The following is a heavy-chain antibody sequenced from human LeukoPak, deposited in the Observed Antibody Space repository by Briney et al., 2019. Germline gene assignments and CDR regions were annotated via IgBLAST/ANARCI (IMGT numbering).Heavy chain of an antibody. CDR2: INHSGST. CDR3: ARRRRRDSRLIDY. D-gene: IGHD3-22*01. V-gene: IGHV4-39*07. Sequence: SETLSLTCTVSGVSISSSNSYWSWIRQPPGKGLEWIGEINHSGSTNYNPSLKSRVTISVDTSKNQFSLKLSSVTAADTAVYYCARRRRRDSRLIDYWGQGTLVTVSS. CDR1: GVSISSSNSY. J-gene: IGHJ4*02.